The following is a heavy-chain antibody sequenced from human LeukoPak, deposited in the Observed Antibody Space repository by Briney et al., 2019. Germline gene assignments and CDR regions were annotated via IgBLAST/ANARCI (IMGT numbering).Heavy chain of an antibody. CDR2: IYYSGST. J-gene: IGHJ4*02. V-gene: IGHV4-59*01. D-gene: IGHD2-15*01. Sequence: SETLSLTCTVSGGSISSYYWSWIRQPPGKGLEWIGYIYYSGSTNYNPSLKSRVTISVDTSKNQSSLKLSSVTAADTAVYYCARVSAGFVVAATGWFDYWGQGTLVTVSS. CDR1: GGSISSYY. CDR3: ARVSAGFVVAATGWFDY.